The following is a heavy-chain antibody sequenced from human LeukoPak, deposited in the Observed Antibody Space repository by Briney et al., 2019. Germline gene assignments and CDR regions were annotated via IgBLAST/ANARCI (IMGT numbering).Heavy chain of an antibody. Sequence: PSETLSLTCTVSGGSLTSSSYHWAWIRQPPGRGLEWIGSIYYSGTSYYNPSLKSRVTISVDTSKNQFSLRLNSVTAADTAVYYCATDSTTWPNYWGQGTLVTVSS. CDR2: IYYSGTS. J-gene: IGHJ4*02. V-gene: IGHV4-39*01. CDR1: GGSLTSSSYH. D-gene: IGHD2/OR15-2a*01. CDR3: ATDSTTWPNY.